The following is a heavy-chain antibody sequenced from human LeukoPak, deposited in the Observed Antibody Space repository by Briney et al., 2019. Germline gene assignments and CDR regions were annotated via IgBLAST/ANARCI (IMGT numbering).Heavy chain of an antibody. J-gene: IGHJ4*02. V-gene: IGHV4-4*07. Sequence: SETLSLTCTVSGGSISSYYWSWIRQPAGKGLEWIGRIYTSGSTNYNPSLKSRVTISVDTSKNQFSLKLSSVTAADTAVYYCARDGVGYSSSSGLDYWGQGTLVTVSS. D-gene: IGHD6-6*01. CDR3: ARDGVGYSSSSGLDY. CDR1: GGSISSYY. CDR2: IYTSGST.